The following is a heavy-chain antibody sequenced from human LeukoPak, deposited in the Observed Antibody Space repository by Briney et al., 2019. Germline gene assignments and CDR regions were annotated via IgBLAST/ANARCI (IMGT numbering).Heavy chain of an antibody. J-gene: IGHJ4*02. D-gene: IGHD3-22*01. V-gene: IGHV5-51*01. CDR2: IYPGDSDT. CDR1: RYSFTSYW. CDR3: ARGVEINYYDSSGYYGYFDY. Sequence: GESLKISCKGSRYSFTSYWIGWVRQMPGKGLEWMGIIYPGDSDTRYSPSFQGQVTISADKSISTAYLQWSSLKASDTAMYYCARGVEINYYDSSGYYGYFDYWGQGTLVTVSS.